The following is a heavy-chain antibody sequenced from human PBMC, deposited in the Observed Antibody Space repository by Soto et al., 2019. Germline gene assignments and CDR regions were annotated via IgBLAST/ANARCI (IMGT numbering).Heavy chain of an antibody. Sequence: GGSLRLSCVASGFTFSSYDMHWVRQATGKGLEWVSAIGTAGDTYYPGSVKGRFTISRENAKNSLYLQMNSLRAEDTAVYYCARGAGLYYYDSSGAFDYWGQGTLVTVSS. J-gene: IGHJ4*02. V-gene: IGHV3-13*01. CDR1: GFTFSSYD. D-gene: IGHD3-22*01. CDR2: IGTAGDT. CDR3: ARGAGLYYYDSSGAFDY.